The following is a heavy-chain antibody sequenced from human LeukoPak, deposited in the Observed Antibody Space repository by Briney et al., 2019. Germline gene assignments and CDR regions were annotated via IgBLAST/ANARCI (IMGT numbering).Heavy chain of an antibody. CDR2: IKQDGSEK. J-gene: IGHJ3*02. CDR3: ARYDYVWGKTFDI. D-gene: IGHD3-16*01. CDR1: GFTFSTYW. Sequence: GGSLRLSCAASGFTFSTYWMSWVRQAPGKGLNWVANIKQDGSEKYFVDSVKGRFTISRDNAKNSLYLQMNSLRAEDTAVYYCARYDYVWGKTFDIWGQGTMVTVSS. V-gene: IGHV3-7*01.